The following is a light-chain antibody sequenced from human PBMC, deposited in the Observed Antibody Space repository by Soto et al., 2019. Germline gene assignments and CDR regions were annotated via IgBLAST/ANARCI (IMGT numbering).Light chain of an antibody. CDR1: SSNIGAGYD. CDR2: GNS. CDR3: QSYDSSLSALYV. Sequence: QSALTQPPSVSGAPGQRVTISCTGSSSNIGAGYDVRWYQQLPGTAPKLPIYGNSNRPSGVPDRFSGTKSGTSASLAITGLQAEDEADYYCQSYDSSLSALYVFGTGTKVTVL. J-gene: IGLJ1*01. V-gene: IGLV1-40*01.